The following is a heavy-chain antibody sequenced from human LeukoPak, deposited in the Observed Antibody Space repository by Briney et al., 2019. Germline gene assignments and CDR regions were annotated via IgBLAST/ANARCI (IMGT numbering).Heavy chain of an antibody. CDR1: GFTFSSYA. V-gene: IGHV3-48*03. J-gene: IGHJ4*02. CDR2: ITNNGTTI. Sequence: GGSLRLSCAASGFTFSSYAMNWVRQAPGKGLEWVSYITNNGTTIYYADSVRGRFAISRDTSKNTLYLQMNSLRAEDTAVYYCARQGDYYDSSGYPYHFDYWGQGTLVTVSS. CDR3: ARQGDYYDSSGYPYHFDY. D-gene: IGHD3-22*01.